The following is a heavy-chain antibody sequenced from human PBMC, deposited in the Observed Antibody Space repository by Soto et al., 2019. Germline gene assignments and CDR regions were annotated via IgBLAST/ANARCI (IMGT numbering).Heavy chain of an antibody. CDR3: ASFKVNDRELDY. CDR1: GGSISSTNC. Sequence: PSETLSLTCADSGGSISSTNCCSRVRQPPGKGLEWIGYIYHSGSTYYNPSLKSRVTISLDRSKNQFSLKLSSVTAADTAVYYCASFKVNDRELDYWGQGTLVTVSS. J-gene: IGHJ4*02. D-gene: IGHD1-1*01. CDR2: IYHSGST. V-gene: IGHV4-4*02.